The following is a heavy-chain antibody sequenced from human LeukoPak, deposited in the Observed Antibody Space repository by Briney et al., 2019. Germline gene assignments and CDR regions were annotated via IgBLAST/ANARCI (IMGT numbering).Heavy chain of an antibody. CDR2: ISSSGSTI. J-gene: IGHJ6*04. CDR1: GFTFSSYE. Sequence: GGSLRLSCAASGFTFSSYEMNWVRQAPGKGVEWVSYISSSGSTIYYADSVKGRFTTSRDNAKNSLYPQMNSLRAEDTAVYYCAELGITMIGGVWGKRTTVTISS. D-gene: IGHD3-10*02. CDR3: AELGITMIGGV. V-gene: IGHV3-48*03.